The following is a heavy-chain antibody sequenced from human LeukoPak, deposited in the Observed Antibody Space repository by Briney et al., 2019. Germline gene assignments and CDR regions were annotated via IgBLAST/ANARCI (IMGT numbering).Heavy chain of an antibody. CDR3: ARHARYFYYFDY. J-gene: IGHJ4*02. CDR1: GYSISSGYY. D-gene: IGHD1-14*01. V-gene: IGHV4-38-2*02. CDR2: IYHSGST. Sequence: SETLSPTCTVSGYSISSGYYWGWIRQPPGKGLEWIGSIYHSGSTYYNPSLKSRVTISVDTSKNQFSLKLTSVTAADTAVYYCARHARYFYYFDYWGQGTLVTVSS.